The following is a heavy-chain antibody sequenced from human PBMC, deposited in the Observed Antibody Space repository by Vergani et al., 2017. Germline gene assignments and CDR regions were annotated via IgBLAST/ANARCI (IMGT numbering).Heavy chain of an antibody. CDR3: ARYSGYDNFDY. Sequence: QVQLQESGPGLVKPSETLSLTCIVSGGSISSYYWSWIRQPTGKGLEWIGYIPYSGSTKYNPSLKSRVTILADTSKNQFSLKLTSVTAADTAVYYCARYSGYDNFDYWGQGTLVTVSS. CDR2: IPYSGST. D-gene: IGHD5-12*01. CDR1: GGSISSYY. J-gene: IGHJ4*02. V-gene: IGHV4-59*01.